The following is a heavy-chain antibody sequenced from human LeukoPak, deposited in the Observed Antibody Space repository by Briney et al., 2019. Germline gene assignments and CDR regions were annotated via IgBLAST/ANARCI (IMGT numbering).Heavy chain of an antibody. CDR3: ARGPLYYYDSSGPFYFDY. V-gene: IGHV1-8*01. J-gene: IGHJ4*02. Sequence: ASVKVSCKASGYTFTSYDINWVRQATGQGLEWMGWMNPNSGNTGYAQKFQGRVTVTRNTSISTAYMELSSLRSEDTAVYYCARGPLYYYDSSGPFYFDYWGQGTLVTVSS. D-gene: IGHD3-22*01. CDR2: MNPNSGNT. CDR1: GYTFTSYD.